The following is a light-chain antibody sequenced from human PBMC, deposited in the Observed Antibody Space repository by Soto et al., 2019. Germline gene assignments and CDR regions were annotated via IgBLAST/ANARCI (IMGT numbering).Light chain of an antibody. V-gene: IGKV3-20*01. CDR1: QSVDSSF. CDR3: QQCGSPFT. J-gene: IGKJ3*01. CDR2: GAS. Sequence: EIVLTQSPGTLSLSPGERATLSCRASQSVDSSFLAWYQQKPGQAPRLLIYGASSRATGIPDRFSGSGSGTYFTLTISRLEPEDFAVYYCQQCGSPFTFGPGTKVDIK.